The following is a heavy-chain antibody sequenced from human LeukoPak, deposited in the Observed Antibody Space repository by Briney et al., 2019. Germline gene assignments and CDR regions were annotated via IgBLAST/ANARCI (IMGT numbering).Heavy chain of an antibody. V-gene: IGHV4-59*12. CDR2: IYYSGST. Sequence: SETLSLTCTVSGGSISSYYWSWIRQPPGKGLEWIGYIYYSGSTNYNPSLKSRVTISVDTSKNQFSLKLSSVTAADTAVYYCARVPLRFLEWLSQTNNEYNWFDPWGQGTLVTVSS. CDR1: GGSISSYY. J-gene: IGHJ5*02. CDR3: ARVPLRFLEWLSQTNNEYNWFDP. D-gene: IGHD3-3*01.